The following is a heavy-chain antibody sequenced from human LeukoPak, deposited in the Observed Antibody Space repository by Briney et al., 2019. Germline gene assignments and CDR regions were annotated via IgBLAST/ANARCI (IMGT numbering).Heavy chain of an antibody. J-gene: IGHJ6*03. CDR1: GFTFDDYG. Sequence: GGXXXXXCAASGFTFDDYGMSWVRQAPGKGLEWVSGINWNGGSTGYADSVKGRFTISRDNAKNSLYLQMNSLRAEDTALYYCARYCSSTSRYYYYYMDVWGKGTTVTVSS. CDR2: INWNGGST. D-gene: IGHD2-2*01. V-gene: IGHV3-20*04. CDR3: ARYCSSTSRYYYYYMDV.